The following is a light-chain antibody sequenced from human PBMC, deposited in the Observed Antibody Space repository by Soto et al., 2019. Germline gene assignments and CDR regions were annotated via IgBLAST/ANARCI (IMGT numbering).Light chain of an antibody. CDR3: SSYTSSSTFVV. CDR2: DVS. CDR1: SSDVGGYNY. V-gene: IGLV2-14*01. Sequence: QSALTQPASVSGSPGQSITISCTGTSSDVGGYNYVSWYQQHPGKAPKLMIYDVSHRPSGVSYRFSGSKSGNTASLTISGLQAEDEADYYCSSYTSSSTFVVFGGGTKLT. J-gene: IGLJ2*01.